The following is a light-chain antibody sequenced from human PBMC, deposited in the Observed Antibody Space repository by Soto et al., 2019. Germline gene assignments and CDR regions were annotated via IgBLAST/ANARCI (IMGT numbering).Light chain of an antibody. CDR1: SSNIGAGYN. CDR2: GTT. CDR3: QSSDTSLSGPEI. Sequence: QSVLTQPPSVSGAPGQWVTISCTGSSSNIGAGYNVHWYQHLPGTAPKLLIFGTTNRPSGVPDRFSGSKSGSSAFLAITGLQAEDEADYYCQSSDTSLSGPEIFGGGTQLTVL. J-gene: IGLJ7*01. V-gene: IGLV1-40*01.